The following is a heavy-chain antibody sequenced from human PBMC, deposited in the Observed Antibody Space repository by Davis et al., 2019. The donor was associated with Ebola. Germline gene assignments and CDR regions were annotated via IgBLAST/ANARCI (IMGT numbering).Heavy chain of an antibody. D-gene: IGHD2-2*01. CDR1: GDSLRPYY. V-gene: IGHV4-34*01. CDR3: ASLHQIRGNDCFDY. CDR2: INHCGRI. J-gene: IGHJ4*02. Sequence: PSETLSLTCGVYGDSLRPYYWPFVRRSPGKGLEWIGVINHCGRIYYNPSFKSRVTLSIDTSRKQFSLRLTSVTAADTAVYYCASLHQIRGNDCFDYWGQGALVTVSS.